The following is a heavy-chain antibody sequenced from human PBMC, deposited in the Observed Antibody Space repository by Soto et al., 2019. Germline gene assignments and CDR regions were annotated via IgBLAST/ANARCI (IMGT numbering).Heavy chain of an antibody. CDR2: IYPGDSDT. D-gene: IGHD6-13*01. V-gene: IGHV5-51*01. CDR3: ARQAAAGKYYYAMDV. CDR1: GYSFITYW. J-gene: IGHJ6*02. Sequence: PGESLKISCKGSGYSFITYWIGWVSQMPGKGLEGMVIIYPGDSDTRYSPSFQGQVTISADKSINTTYLQWSSLKASDTAIYYCARQAAAGKYYYAMDVWGQGTTVTVSS.